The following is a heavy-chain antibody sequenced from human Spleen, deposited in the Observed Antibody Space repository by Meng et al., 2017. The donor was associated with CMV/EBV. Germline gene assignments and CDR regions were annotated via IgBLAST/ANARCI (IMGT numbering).Heavy chain of an antibody. CDR1: GFTFSCYS. CDR2: ISSSSSYI. V-gene: IGHV3-21*01. J-gene: IGHJ4*02. Sequence: GESLKISCAASGFTFSCYSMNWVRPAPGKGLEWVSSISSSSSYIYYADSVKGRFTISRDNAKNSLYLQMNSLRAEDTAVYYCARDGGLGYCSSTSCYRGDYFDYWGQGTLVTVSS. CDR3: ARDGGLGYCSSTSCYRGDYFDY. D-gene: IGHD2-2*02.